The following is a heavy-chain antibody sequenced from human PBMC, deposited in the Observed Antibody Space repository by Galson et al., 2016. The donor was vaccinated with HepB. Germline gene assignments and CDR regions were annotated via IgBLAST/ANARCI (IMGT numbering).Heavy chain of an antibody. Sequence: TLSLTCGVYGDSINKRDYSWTWIRQPPGKGLEWVAYISHSGDTKYNPSLNGRVAMSVDRSKNHFSLKLYFVTAADPAVYYCARLADFGSRSIDYWGQGTLVAVSS. D-gene: IGHD3-3*01. CDR2: ISHSGDT. CDR1: GDSINKRDYS. V-gene: IGHV4-30-2*01. CDR3: ARLADFGSRSIDY. J-gene: IGHJ4*02.